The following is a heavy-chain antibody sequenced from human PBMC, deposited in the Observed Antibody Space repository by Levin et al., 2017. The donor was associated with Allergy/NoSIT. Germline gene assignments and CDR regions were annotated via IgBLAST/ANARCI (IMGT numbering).Heavy chain of an antibody. J-gene: IGHJ3*02. CDR1: GFTFTSYA. D-gene: IGHD4-23*01. CDR3: ARDGEGGNRGVFAFDI. V-gene: IGHV3-30*04. CDR2: ISYDGFNK. Sequence: GGSLRLSCAASGFTFTSYAMHWVRQAPGKGLEWMAVISYDGFNKYYADSVKGRFTVSRDNSKNTLYLQMNSLRAEDTAVYYCARDGEGGNRGVFAFDIWGQGTMVIVSA.